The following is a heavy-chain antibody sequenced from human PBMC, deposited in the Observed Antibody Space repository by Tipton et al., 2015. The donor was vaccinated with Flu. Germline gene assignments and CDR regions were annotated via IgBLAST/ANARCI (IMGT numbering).Heavy chain of an antibody. V-gene: IGHV3-13*01. Sequence: SLRLSCVASGFTFSSYDMHWVRQATGKGPEWVSAINTGGNTFYPDSVKGRFTISRENAKNSLYLQLNSLRAGDTAVYYCARAGNNYYGMDVWGQGTTVTVPS. CDR3: ARAGNNYYGMDV. CDR1: GFTFSSYD. CDR2: INTGGNT. J-gene: IGHJ6*02. D-gene: IGHD1/OR15-1a*01.